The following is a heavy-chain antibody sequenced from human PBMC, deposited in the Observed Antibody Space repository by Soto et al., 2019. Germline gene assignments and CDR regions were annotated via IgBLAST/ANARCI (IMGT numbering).Heavy chain of an antibody. V-gene: IGHV4-39*01. CDR1: GGSTSSSSYF. Sequence: QLQLQESGPGLVKPSETLSLTCTVSGGSTSSSSYFWGWIRQPPGKGLERIGSVYYSGSTYYSQSLKSRGPIAVDMSKIQMPLKLNSVTAADTAVYYCARHIIAEVPPVMYPDYWGQGTLVT. D-gene: IGHD2-2*01. CDR3: ARHIIAEVPPVMYPDY. CDR2: VYYSGST. J-gene: IGHJ4*02.